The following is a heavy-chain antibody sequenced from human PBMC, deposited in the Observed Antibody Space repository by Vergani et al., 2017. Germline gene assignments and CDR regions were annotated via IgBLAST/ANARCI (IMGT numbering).Heavy chain of an antibody. CDR3: VRQRSGRLRWFGELSYGMDV. Sequence: QVHLVQSGAEVKKPGASVKVSCTASGYIFTDYYINWVRLAPGQGLEWIGIINPSSGSTSLAQNFLDRVTLTGDTPTNRVHMELTSLRSEDTALYYCVRQRSGRLRWFGELSYGMDVWGQGTTVTVSS. V-gene: IGHV1-46*01. J-gene: IGHJ6*01. D-gene: IGHD3-10*01. CDR1: GYIFTDYY. CDR2: INPSSGST.